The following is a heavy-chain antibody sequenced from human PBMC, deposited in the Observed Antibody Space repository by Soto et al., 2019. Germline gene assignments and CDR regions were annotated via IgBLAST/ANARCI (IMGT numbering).Heavy chain of an antibody. D-gene: IGHD6-6*01. J-gene: IGHJ3*02. CDR2: IIPILGIA. CDR1: GGTFSSYA. V-gene: IGHV1-69*10. Sequence: ASVKVSCKASGGTFSSYAISWVRQAPGKGLEWMGGIIPILGIANYAQKFQGRVTITADKSTSTAYMELSSLRSEDTAVYYCARDWYRSSAFAFDIWGQGTMVTVSS. CDR3: ARDWYRSSAFAFDI.